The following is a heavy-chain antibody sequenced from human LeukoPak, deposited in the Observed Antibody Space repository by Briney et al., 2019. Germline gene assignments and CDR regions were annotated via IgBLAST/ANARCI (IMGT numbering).Heavy chain of an antibody. J-gene: IGHJ6*03. CDR2: IYYSGST. V-gene: IGHV4-61*05. Sequence: NPSETLSLTCTVSGGSISSSSYYWGWIRQPPGTGLEWIGYIYYSGSTNYNPSLKSRVTISVDTSKNQFSLKLSSVTAADTAVYYCARDPRDDYYYYYMDVWGKGTTVTVSS. CDR3: ARDPRDDYYYYYMDV. CDR1: GGSISSSSYY.